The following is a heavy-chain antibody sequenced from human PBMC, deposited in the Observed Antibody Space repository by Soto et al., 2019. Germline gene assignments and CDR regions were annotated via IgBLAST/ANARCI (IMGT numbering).Heavy chain of an antibody. V-gene: IGHV3-21*04. CDR2: ISSSSSYM. D-gene: IGHD3-9*01. Sequence: EVQLVESGGGLVKPGGSLRLSCAASGFTFSSYSMSWVRQAPGKGLEWVSSISSSSSYMYYADSVKGRFTIPRDNDKNSLFQQMNSLRAQATAVYYCARDWTEYYAILTGYYYYSYGMDVLGQGTTVTVSS. J-gene: IGHJ6*02. CDR3: ARDWTEYYAILTGYYYYSYGMDV. CDR1: GFTFSSYS.